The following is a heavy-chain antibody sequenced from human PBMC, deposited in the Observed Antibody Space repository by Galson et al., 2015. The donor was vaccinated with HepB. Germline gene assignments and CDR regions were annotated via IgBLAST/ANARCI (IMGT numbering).Heavy chain of an antibody. CDR3: ARDVQLWFHAFDI. D-gene: IGHD5-18*01. CDR2: IIPILGIA. Sequence: SVKVSCKASGGTFSSYTISWVRQAPGQGLEWMGRIIPILGIANYAQKFQGRVTITADKSTSTAYMELSSLRSEDTAVYYCARDVQLWFHAFDIWGQGTMVTVSS. V-gene: IGHV1-69*04. CDR1: GGTFSSYT. J-gene: IGHJ3*02.